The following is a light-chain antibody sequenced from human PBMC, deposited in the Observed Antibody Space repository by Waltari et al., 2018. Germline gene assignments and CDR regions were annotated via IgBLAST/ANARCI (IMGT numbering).Light chain of an antibody. Sequence: AIRMTQSPSSLSASTGDRVTITCRASQGISSYLAWYQQKPGKAPKLLIYAASTLQSGVPSRFSGSGSGTDFTLTISCLQSEDFATYYCQQYYSYPRLFGGGTKVEIK. CDR3: QQYYSYPRL. V-gene: IGKV1-8*01. J-gene: IGKJ4*01. CDR2: AAS. CDR1: QGISSY.